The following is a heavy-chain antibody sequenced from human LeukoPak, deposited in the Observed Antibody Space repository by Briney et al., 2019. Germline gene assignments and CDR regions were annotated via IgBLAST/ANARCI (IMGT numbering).Heavy chain of an antibody. CDR1: GFTFSSYA. V-gene: IGHV3-30-3*01. D-gene: IGHD3-9*01. Sequence: GGSLRLSCAASGFTFSSYAMHWVRQAPGKGLEWVAVISYDGSNKYYADSVKGRFTISRDNSKNTLYLQMNSLRAEDTAVYYCARDYDILTGYYSPYFDYWGQGTLVTVSS. CDR3: ARDYDILTGYYSPYFDY. J-gene: IGHJ4*02. CDR2: ISYDGSNK.